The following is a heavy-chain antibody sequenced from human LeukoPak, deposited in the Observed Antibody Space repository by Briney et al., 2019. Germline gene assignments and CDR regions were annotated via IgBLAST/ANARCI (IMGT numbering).Heavy chain of an antibody. CDR1: GFTFSSYS. D-gene: IGHD3-3*01. CDR2: INHSGST. J-gene: IGHJ6*02. Sequence: GSLRLSCAASGFTFSSYSMNWVRQPPGKGLEWIGEINHSGSTNYNPSPKSRVTISVDTSKNQFSLKLSSVTAADTAVYYCARGVTIFGVVTLPRGYYYYGMDVWGQGTTVTVSS. V-gene: IGHV4-34*01. CDR3: ARGVTIFGVVTLPRGYYYYGMDV.